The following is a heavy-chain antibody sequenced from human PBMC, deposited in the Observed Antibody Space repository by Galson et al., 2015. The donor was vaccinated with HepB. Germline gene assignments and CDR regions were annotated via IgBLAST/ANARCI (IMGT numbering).Heavy chain of an antibody. Sequence: SLRLSCAASGFPFSNFAMNWVRQAPGKGLEWVSEIGSSGRTIYADSVRGRFTISRGNSENTLYLQMNGLRAEDTATYYCARMSGRQPGNYYVKTWGQGTLVTVSS. D-gene: IGHD3-10*02. V-gene: IGHV3-23*01. CDR3: ARMSGRQPGNYYVKT. CDR2: IGSSGRT. CDR1: GFPFSNFA. J-gene: IGHJ4*02.